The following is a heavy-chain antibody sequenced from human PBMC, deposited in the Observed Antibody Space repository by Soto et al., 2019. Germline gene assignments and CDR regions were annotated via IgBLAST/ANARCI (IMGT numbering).Heavy chain of an antibody. CDR2: ISAYNGNT. CDR1: GYTFTSYG. V-gene: IGHV1-18*04. Sequence: ASVKVSCKASGYTFTSYGISWVRQAPGQGLEWMGWISAYNGNTNYAQKLQGRVTMTTDTSTSTAYREPKSLRSDDTAVYYGSRDGEKANRLDYSYYGMDVWGQGTTVTVSS. D-gene: IGHD3-3*01. CDR3: SRDGEKANRLDYSYYGMDV. J-gene: IGHJ6*02.